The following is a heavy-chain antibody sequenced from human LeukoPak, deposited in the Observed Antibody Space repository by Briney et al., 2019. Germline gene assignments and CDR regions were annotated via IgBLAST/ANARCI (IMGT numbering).Heavy chain of an antibody. D-gene: IGHD6-13*01. Sequence: PGGSLRLSCAASGFTFSSYAMHWVRQAPGKGLEWVAVISYDGSNKYYADSVKGRFTISRDNSKNTLYLQMGSLRAEDMAVYYCARGRVYRNYYMDVWGKGTTVTVSS. CDR2: ISYDGSNK. V-gene: IGHV3-30*14. J-gene: IGHJ6*03. CDR1: GFTFSSYA. CDR3: ARGRVYRNYYMDV.